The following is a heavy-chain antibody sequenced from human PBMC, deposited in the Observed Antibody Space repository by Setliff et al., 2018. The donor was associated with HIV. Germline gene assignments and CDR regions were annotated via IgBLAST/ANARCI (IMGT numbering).Heavy chain of an antibody. D-gene: IGHD2-8*01. Sequence: GGTLRLSCVASGFTFSTYSLAWVRQAPGKGLEWVSSITSGRQGHYGDSVRGRFIISGDNAKKSMYLQMNYLKVEDRGMYYCARMDSVLYTIMWDVWGKGTTGTVSS. CDR1: GFTFSTYS. J-gene: IGHJ6*04. CDR2: ITSGRQG. CDR3: ARMDSVLYTIMWDV. V-gene: IGHV3-21*04.